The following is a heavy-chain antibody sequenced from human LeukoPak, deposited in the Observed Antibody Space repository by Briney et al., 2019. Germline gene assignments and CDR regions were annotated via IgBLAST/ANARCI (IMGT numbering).Heavy chain of an antibody. V-gene: IGHV3-11*01. Sequence: GGSLRLSCAASGFTFSDYYMSWIRQAPGKGLEWVSYISSSGSTIYYADSVKGRFTISRDNAKNSLYLQMNSLRAEDTAVYYCARDWGAAAESLPFDYWGQGTLVTVSS. CDR1: GFTFSDYY. D-gene: IGHD2-2*01. CDR3: ARDWGAAAESLPFDY. J-gene: IGHJ4*02. CDR2: ISSSGSTI.